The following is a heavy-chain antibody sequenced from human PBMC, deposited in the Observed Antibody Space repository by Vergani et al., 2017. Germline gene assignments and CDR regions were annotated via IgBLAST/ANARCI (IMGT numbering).Heavy chain of an antibody. V-gene: IGHV1-69*08. Sequence: QVQLVQSGAEVKKPGSSVKVSCKASGGTFSSYTISWVRQAPGQGLEWMGRIIPILGIANYAQKFQGRVTITADKSTSTAYMALSSLRSEDTAVYYCARDVPELALQEGYYYYGMDVWGQGTMVTVSS. D-gene: IGHD1-7*01. CDR2: IIPILGIA. CDR3: ARDVPELALQEGYYYYGMDV. CDR1: GGTFSSYT. J-gene: IGHJ6*02.